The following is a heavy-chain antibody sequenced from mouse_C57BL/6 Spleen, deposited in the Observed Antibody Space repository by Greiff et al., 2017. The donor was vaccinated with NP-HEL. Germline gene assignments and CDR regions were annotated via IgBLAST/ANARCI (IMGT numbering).Heavy chain of an antibody. Sequence: EVKLVESGGGLVQPGGSLKLSCAASGFTFSDYYMYWVRQTPEKRLEWVAYISNGGGSTYYPDTVKGRFTISRDNAKNTLYLQMSRLKSEDTAMYYCARRGYYDPYYFDYWGQGTTLTVSS. V-gene: IGHV5-12*01. CDR3: ARRGYYDPYYFDY. CDR2: ISNGGGST. J-gene: IGHJ2*01. CDR1: GFTFSDYY. D-gene: IGHD2-4*01.